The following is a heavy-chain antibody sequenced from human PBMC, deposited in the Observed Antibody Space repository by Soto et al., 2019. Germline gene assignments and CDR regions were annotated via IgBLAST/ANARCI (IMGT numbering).Heavy chain of an antibody. V-gene: IGHV4-34*01. CDR1: GGSFSGYY. CDR3: ARAYYYGSGSYWGHYFDY. CDR2: INHSGST. D-gene: IGHD3-10*01. J-gene: IGHJ4*02. Sequence: QVQLQQWGAGLLKPSETLSLTCAVYGGSFSGYYWSWIRQPPGKGLEWIGEINHSGSTNYNPSLKSRVTISVDTSKNQFSLKLSSVTAADTAVYYCARAYYYGSGSYWGHYFDYWGQGTLVTVSS.